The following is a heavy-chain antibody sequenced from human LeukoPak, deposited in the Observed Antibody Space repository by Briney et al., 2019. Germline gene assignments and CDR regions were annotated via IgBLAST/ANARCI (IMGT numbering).Heavy chain of an antibody. D-gene: IGHD3-22*01. Sequence: ASVKVSCKASGYTFTGYYMHWVRQAPGQGLEWMGWINPNSGGTNYAQKFQGRVTMTRDTSISTAYMELSRLRSDDTAMYYCARGNDSSGYRLDYWAREPWSPSPQ. V-gene: IGHV1-2*02. CDR2: INPNSGGT. J-gene: IGHJ4*02. CDR1: GYTFTGYY. CDR3: ARGNDSSGYRLDY.